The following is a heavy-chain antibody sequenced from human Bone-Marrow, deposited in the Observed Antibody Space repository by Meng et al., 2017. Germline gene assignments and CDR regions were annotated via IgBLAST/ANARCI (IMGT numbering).Heavy chain of an antibody. V-gene: IGHV3-48*03. CDR3: ARQYGSGSYYKHIDY. CDR1: GFTFSSYE. CDR2: ISSSGSTI. D-gene: IGHD3-10*01. J-gene: IGHJ4*02. Sequence: GGSLRLSCAASGFTFSSYEMNWVRQAPGKGLEWVSYISSSGSTIYYADSMKGRFTISRDNAKNSLYLQMNSLRAEDTAVYYCARQYGSGSYYKHIDYWGQGTLVTVSS.